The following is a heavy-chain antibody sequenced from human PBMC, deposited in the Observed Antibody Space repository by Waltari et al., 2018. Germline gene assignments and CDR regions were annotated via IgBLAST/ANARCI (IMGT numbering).Heavy chain of an antibody. CDR3: AKRRQQLVAYPLDY. D-gene: IGHD6-13*01. CDR2: IMCSGGST. V-gene: IGHV3-23*04. Sequence: EVQLVESGGGVVQPGGSLRLSCAAAGFTFSSDAMSWVRQAPGKGLAWVSAIMCSGGSTYSADSLKGRFTISSDNSQNTLYLQLISLRAADTAVYYCAKRRQQLVAYPLDYWGQGTLVTVSS. CDR1: GFTFSSDA. J-gene: IGHJ4*02.